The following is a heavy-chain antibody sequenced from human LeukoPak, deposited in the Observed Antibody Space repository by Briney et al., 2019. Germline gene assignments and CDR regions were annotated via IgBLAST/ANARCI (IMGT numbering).Heavy chain of an antibody. CDR2: IWYDGSNK. V-gene: IGHV3-33*01. CDR3: ARALVTVTLDY. CDR1: GFTFSSYG. Sequence: GRSLRLSCAASGFTFSSYGMHWVRQAPGKGLEWVAVIWYDGSNKYYADSVKGRFTISRDNSKNTLYLQMNSLSAEDTAVYYCARALVTVTLDYWGQGTLVTVSS. J-gene: IGHJ4*02. D-gene: IGHD4-17*01.